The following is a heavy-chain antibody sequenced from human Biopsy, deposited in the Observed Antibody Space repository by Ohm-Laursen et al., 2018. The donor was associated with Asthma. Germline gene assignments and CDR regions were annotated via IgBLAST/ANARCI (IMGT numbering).Heavy chain of an antibody. CDR2: LIPVFGTP. J-gene: IGHJ6*02. CDR1: GDSFSNYA. D-gene: IGHD5-12*01. V-gene: IGHV1-69*13. CDR3: ARGYSGSDRIVYYYSGLEV. Sequence: GASVKVSCKASGDSFSNYAISWVRQAPGQGLDWMGGLIPVFGTPDHAQMFEGRVTITADESTSTAYMELSSLSSEDTAVYYCARGYSGSDRIVYYYSGLEVWGQGTTVTVSS.